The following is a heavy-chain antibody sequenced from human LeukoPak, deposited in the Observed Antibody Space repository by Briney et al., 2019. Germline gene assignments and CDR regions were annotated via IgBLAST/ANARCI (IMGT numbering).Heavy chain of an antibody. CDR1: GFTFSSYS. J-gene: IGHJ3*02. CDR3: AKDRLGIIPFDAFDI. Sequence: GGSLRLSCAASGFTFSSYSMNWVRQAPGKGLEWVSAISGSGGSTYYADSVKGRFTISRDNSKNTLYLQMNSLRAEDTAVYYCAKDRLGIIPFDAFDIWGQGTMVTVSS. CDR2: ISGSGGST. D-gene: IGHD7-27*01. V-gene: IGHV3-23*01.